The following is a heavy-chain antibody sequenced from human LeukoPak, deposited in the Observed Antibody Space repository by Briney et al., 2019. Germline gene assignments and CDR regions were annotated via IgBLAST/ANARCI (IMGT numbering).Heavy chain of an antibody. J-gene: IGHJ4*02. CDR1: GGSISNYY. CDR3: ARDREFGY. V-gene: IGHV4-59*01. D-gene: IGHD3-10*01. CDR2: IYNGGNT. Sequence: PSETLSLTCTVSGGSISNYYWSWIRQPPGKGLEWIGYIYNGGNTDYNPFPKSRVTISVDTSKNQFSLKLNSVTAADTAVYYCARDREFGYWGQGTLVTVSS.